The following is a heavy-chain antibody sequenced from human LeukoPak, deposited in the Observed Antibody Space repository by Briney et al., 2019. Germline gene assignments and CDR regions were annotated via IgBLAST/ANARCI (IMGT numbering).Heavy chain of an antibody. D-gene: IGHD5-24*01. J-gene: IGHJ4*02. Sequence: GGSLRLSCVVSGFTFSSSAMSWVRQAPGKGLEWVSSISGSGSGGSTYYADSVKGRFTISKDNSKNTLYLQMNSLRAEDTAVYYCAKPGYNRFDYWGQGTLVTVSS. CDR1: GFTFSSSA. V-gene: IGHV3-23*01. CDR3: AKPGYNRFDY. CDR2: ISGSGSGGST.